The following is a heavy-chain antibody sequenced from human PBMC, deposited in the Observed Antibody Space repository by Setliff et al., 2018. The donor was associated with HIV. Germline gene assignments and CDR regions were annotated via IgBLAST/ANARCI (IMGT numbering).Heavy chain of an antibody. J-gene: IGHJ4*02. Sequence: GGSLRLSCAASGFTFSSYGMHWVRQAPGKGLEWVAFIPYDGSNKYYADSVKGRFTISRDNAKNSLYLQMNSLRAEDTAVYYCARDHGYSYGTIDYWGQGTLVTVSS. D-gene: IGHD5-18*01. V-gene: IGHV3-33*05. CDR1: GFTFSSYG. CDR2: IPYDGSNK. CDR3: ARDHGYSYGTIDY.